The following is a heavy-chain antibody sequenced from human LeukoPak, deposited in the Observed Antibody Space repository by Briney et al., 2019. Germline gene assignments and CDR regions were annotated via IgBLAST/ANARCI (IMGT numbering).Heavy chain of an antibody. CDR2: IYTSGST. Sequence: PSETLSLTCTVCGGSISSGSYYWSWIRQPAGKGLEWIGRIYTSGSTNYNPSLKSRVTISVDTSKNQFSLKLSSVTAADTAVYYCARETTVTTAFDYWGQGTLVTVSS. D-gene: IGHD4-17*01. CDR3: ARETTVTTAFDY. V-gene: IGHV4-61*02. J-gene: IGHJ4*02. CDR1: GGSISSGSYY.